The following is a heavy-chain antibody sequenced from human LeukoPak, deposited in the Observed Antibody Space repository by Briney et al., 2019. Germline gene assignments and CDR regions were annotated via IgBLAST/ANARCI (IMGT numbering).Heavy chain of an antibody. V-gene: IGHV1-8*03. CDR3: ARALTIGGSSRLDMDV. D-gene: IGHD6-13*01. CDR1: GYTITTCD. CDR2: MNPSSGNT. J-gene: IGHJ6*03. Sequence: ASVKVSCKASGYTITTCDINWVRQATGQGLEWMGWMNPSSGNTAYAHKFQGRVTITRNTSISTAYMELSSLRSEDTAIYYCARALTIGGSSRLDMDVWGKGTTVTISS.